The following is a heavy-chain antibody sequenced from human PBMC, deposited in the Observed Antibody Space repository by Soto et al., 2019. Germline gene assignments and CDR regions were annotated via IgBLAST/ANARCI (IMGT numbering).Heavy chain of an antibody. J-gene: IGHJ5*02. CDR1: GFTFSSYA. V-gene: IGHV3-23*01. Sequence: GGSLRLSCAASGFTFSSYAMSWVRQAPGKGLEWDSAISGSGGSTYYADSVKGRFTISRDNSKNTLYLQMNSLRAEDTAVYYCAKDYIEIGAARSNWFDPWGQGTLDTVSS. D-gene: IGHD6-6*01. CDR2: ISGSGGST. CDR3: AKDYIEIGAARSNWFDP.